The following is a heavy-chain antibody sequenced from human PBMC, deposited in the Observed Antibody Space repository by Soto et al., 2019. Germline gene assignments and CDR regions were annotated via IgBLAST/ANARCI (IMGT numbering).Heavy chain of an antibody. J-gene: IGHJ5*02. CDR1: GYTFKNFY. V-gene: IGHV1-46*02. CDR3: ARDFGRHGAVDTTGWFDP. Sequence: QVQLVQSGAEVKKPGASVKVSCTASGYTFKNFYMHWVRQAPGEGLEWIGMINPTDGSVSFAQKFQDRVTLTTDRPTSTVYMELSSLTREDTAVYFCARDFGRHGAVDTTGWFDPWGQGTLVTVSS. D-gene: IGHD3-3*01. CDR2: INPTDGSV.